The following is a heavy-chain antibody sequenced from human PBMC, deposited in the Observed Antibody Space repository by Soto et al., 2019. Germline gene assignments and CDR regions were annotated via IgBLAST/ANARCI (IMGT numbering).Heavy chain of an antibody. CDR2: TYYRSKWYN. D-gene: IGHD6-6*01. V-gene: IGHV6-1*01. J-gene: IGHJ6*02. Sequence: SQTLSLTCAISGDSVSSNSAAWNWIRQSPSRGLEWLGRTYYRSKWYNDYAVSVKSRITINPDTSKNQFSLQPNSVTPEDTAVYYCARDRDEYSSSSHYYGMDVWGQGTTVTVSS. CDR3: ARDRDEYSSSSHYYGMDV. CDR1: GDSVSSNSAA.